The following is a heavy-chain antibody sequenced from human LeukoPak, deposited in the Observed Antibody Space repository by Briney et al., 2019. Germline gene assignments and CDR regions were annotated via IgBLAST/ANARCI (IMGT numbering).Heavy chain of an antibody. CDR3: ARSYNSSWYGDY. V-gene: IGHV1-2*02. J-gene: IGHJ4*02. D-gene: IGHD6-13*01. Sequence: ASVKVSCKASGYTFTGYYMHWVRQAPGQGLEWMGWINPNSGGTNYAQKFQGRVTMTRDTSISTAYMELSRLRSDDTAVYYCARSYNSSWYGDYWGQGTLVTVSS. CDR1: GYTFTGYY. CDR2: INPNSGGT.